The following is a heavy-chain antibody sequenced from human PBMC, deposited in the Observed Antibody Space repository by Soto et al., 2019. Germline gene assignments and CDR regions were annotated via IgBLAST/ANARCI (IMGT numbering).Heavy chain of an antibody. V-gene: IGHV3-9*01. J-gene: IGHJ6*02. CDR1: GFTFDDYA. CDR3: AKDIKGGTVTRGGNYYDGMDV. CDR2: IRWNSGSI. D-gene: IGHD4-17*01. Sequence: EVQLVESGGGLVQPGRSLRLSCAASGFTFDDYAMHWVRQAPGKGLEWVSGIRWNSGSIGYADSVKGRFTISRDNAKNSLYLPMSSLRAEDTAFYYCAKDIKGGTVTRGGNYYDGMDVWGQGTTVTVSS.